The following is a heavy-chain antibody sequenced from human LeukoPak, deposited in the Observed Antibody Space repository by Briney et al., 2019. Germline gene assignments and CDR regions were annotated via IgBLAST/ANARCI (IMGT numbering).Heavy chain of an antibody. V-gene: IGHV4-34*01. CDR2: INHSGST. J-gene: IGHJ4*02. CDR1: GGSFSGYY. Sequence: SETLSLTCAVYGGSFSGYYWSWIRQPPGKGLEWIGEINHSGSTNYNPSLKSRVTISVDTSKNQFSLKLSSVTAADTAVYYCAREKYNWNDGEIDYWGQGTLVTVSS. CDR3: AREKYNWNDGEIDY. D-gene: IGHD1-20*01.